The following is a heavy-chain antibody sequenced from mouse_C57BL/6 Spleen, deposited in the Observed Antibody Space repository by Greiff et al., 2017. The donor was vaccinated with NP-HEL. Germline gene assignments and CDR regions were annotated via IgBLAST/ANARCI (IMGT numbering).Heavy chain of an antibody. D-gene: IGHD1-1*01. V-gene: IGHV2-6*03. CDR2: IWSDGST. J-gene: IGHJ4*01. Sequence: VQGVESGPGLVAPSQSLSITCTVSGFSLTSYGVHWVRQPPGKGLEWLVVIWSDGSTTYNSALKSRLSISKDNSKSQVFLKMNSLQTDDTAMYYCARNYYGSSYESAMDYWGQGTSVTVSS. CDR3: ARNYYGSSYESAMDY. CDR1: GFSLTSYG.